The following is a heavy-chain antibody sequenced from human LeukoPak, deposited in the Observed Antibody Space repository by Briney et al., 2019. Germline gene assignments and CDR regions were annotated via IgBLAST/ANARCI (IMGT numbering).Heavy chain of an antibody. CDR1: GFPFSSYG. J-gene: IGHJ5*02. CDR2: ISYDGSNK. V-gene: IGHV3-30*18. D-gene: IGHD6-13*01. CDR3: AKDWEAATSHPRYNWFDP. Sequence: GRSLRLSCAASGFPFSSYGMHWVRPAPGKGLEWVAVISYDGSNKYYADSVKGRFTISRDNSKNTLYLQMNSLRAEDTAVYYCAKDWEAATSHPRYNWFDPWGQGTLVTVSS.